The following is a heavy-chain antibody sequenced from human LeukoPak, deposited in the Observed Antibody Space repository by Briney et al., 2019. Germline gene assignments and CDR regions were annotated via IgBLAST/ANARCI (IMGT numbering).Heavy chain of an antibody. J-gene: IGHJ4*02. D-gene: IGHD3-22*01. CDR1: GFAFSAYE. CDR2: ISGSDTTI. CDR3: TTLGYHLDS. Sequence: PGGSLRLSCAASGFAFSAYEMNWVRQAPGKGLEWVAYISGSDTTIYYADSVKGRLTISRDNAKNSLYLQMNSLRAEDTALYYCTTLGYHLDSWGQGTLVTVSS. V-gene: IGHV3-48*03.